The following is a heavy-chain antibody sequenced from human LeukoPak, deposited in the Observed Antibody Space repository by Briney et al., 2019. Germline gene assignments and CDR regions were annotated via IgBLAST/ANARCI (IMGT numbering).Heavy chain of an antibody. CDR1: GFSVSSSF. D-gene: IGHD7-27*01. V-gene: IGHV3-53*01. Sequence: GGSLRLSCAASGFSVSSSFMSWVRQAPGKGLEWVSVIYSIGSTFYADSVKGRFTISRDNSKNTLYLHMISLRTEDTAVYYCARDRFYLGREDAFDIWGQGTMVTVSS. CDR2: IYSIGST. CDR3: ARDRFYLGREDAFDI. J-gene: IGHJ3*02.